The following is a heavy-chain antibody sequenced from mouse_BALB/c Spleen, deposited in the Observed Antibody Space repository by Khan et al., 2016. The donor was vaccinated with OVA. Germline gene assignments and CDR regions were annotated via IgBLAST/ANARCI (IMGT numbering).Heavy chain of an antibody. J-gene: IGHJ3*01. V-gene: IGHV1S132*01. CDR2: IFPGTGTT. CDR3: ARGYFGNYEFAY. Sequence: QVQLQQSGAELVKPGASVKLSCKTSGYTFTSYWIQWVKQRPGQGLGWIGQIFPGTGTTYYNENFKGKATLTIDTYSTTAYMQLSSLTSEDSAVYFCARGYFGNYEFAYWGQGTLVTVSA. CDR1: GYTFTSYW. D-gene: IGHD2-1*01.